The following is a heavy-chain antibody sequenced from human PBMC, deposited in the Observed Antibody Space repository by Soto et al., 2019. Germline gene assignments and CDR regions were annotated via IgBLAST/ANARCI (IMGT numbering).Heavy chain of an antibody. CDR1: GFTVSSNY. J-gene: IGHJ4*02. V-gene: IGHV3-53*01. Sequence: EVQLVESGGGLIQPGGSLRLSCAASGFTVSSNYMSWVRQAPGKGLEWVSVIYSGGSTYYADSVKGRFTISRDNSKNTLYLQMKSLRAEDTAVYYCERAKYDRPLYYFAYWGQGTLVTVSS. CDR3: ERAKYDRPLYYFAY. D-gene: IGHD3-22*01. CDR2: IYSGGST.